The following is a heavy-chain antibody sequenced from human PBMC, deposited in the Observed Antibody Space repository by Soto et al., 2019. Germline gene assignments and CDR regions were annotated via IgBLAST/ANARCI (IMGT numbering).Heavy chain of an antibody. Sequence: GASVKVSCKASGGTFSSYAISWVRQAPGQGLEWMGGIIPIFGTANYAQKFQGRVTITADESTSTAYMELSSLRSEDTAVYYCARDRREGIQLWSPKPYYYYYGMDVWGQGTTVTVSS. D-gene: IGHD5-18*01. CDR3: ARDRREGIQLWSPKPYYYYYGMDV. V-gene: IGHV1-69*13. CDR2: IIPIFGTA. J-gene: IGHJ6*02. CDR1: GGTFSSYA.